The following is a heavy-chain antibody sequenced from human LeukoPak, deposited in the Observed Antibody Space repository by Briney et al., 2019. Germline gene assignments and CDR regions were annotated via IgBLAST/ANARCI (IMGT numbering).Heavy chain of an antibody. CDR1: GFTFSSYG. CDR3: AKDTYSRGFFLVGYFDY. CDR2: IRYDGSNK. J-gene: IGHJ4*02. Sequence: GGSLRLSCAASGFTFSSYGMHWVRQAPGKGLEWVAFIRYDGSNKYYADSVKGRFTISRDNSKNTLCLQMNSLRAEDTAVYYCAKDTYSRGFFLVGYFDYWGQGTLVTVSS. V-gene: IGHV3-30*02. D-gene: IGHD3-3*01.